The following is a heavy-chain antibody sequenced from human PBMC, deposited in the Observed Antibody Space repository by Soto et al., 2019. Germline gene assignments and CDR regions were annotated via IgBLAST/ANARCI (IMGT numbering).Heavy chain of an antibody. CDR3: ARVGPRIYGDYQNWFDP. CDR1: GYTFTGYY. V-gene: IGHV1-2*04. J-gene: IGHJ5*02. D-gene: IGHD4-17*01. Sequence: ASVKVSCKASGYTFTGYYMHWVRQAPGQGLEWMGWINPNSGGTNYAQKFQGWVTMTRDTSISTAYMELSRLRSDDMAVYYCARVGPRIYGDYQNWFDPWGQGTLVTVSS. CDR2: INPNSGGT.